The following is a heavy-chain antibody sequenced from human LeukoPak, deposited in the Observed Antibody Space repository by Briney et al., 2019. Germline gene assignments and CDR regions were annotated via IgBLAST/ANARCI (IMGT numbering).Heavy chain of an antibody. CDR3: ARGRRRFGGGNGFDY. D-gene: IGHD3-10*01. J-gene: IGHJ4*02. Sequence: PGGSLRLSCAASGFTVSSNYMSWVRQAPGKGLEWVSVIYSGGSTYYADSVKGGFTISRDNSKNTLYLQMNSLRAEDTAVYYCARGRRRFGGGNGFDYRGQGTLVTVSS. CDR1: GFTVSSNY. V-gene: IGHV3-66*01. CDR2: IYSGGST.